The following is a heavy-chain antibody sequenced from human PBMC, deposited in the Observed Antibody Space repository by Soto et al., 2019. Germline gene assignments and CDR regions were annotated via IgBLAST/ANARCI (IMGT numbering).Heavy chain of an antibody. CDR3: ARSYGSGSYYYYYMDV. Sequence: ASVKVSCKASGYTFTSYYMHWVRQAPGQGLEWMGIINPSGGSTSYAQKFQGRVTMTRDTSTSTVYMELSSLRSEDTAVYYCARSYGSGSYYYYYMDVWGKGTTVTVSS. J-gene: IGHJ6*03. CDR2: INPSGGST. D-gene: IGHD3-10*01. CDR1: GYTFTSYY. V-gene: IGHV1-46*03.